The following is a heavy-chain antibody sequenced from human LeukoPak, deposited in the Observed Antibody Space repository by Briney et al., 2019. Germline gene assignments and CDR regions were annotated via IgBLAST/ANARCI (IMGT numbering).Heavy chain of an antibody. J-gene: IGHJ4*02. CDR3: ARAWDYDFWSGYYHFDY. CDR1: GFTFSSYS. D-gene: IGHD3-3*01. CDR2: ISSSSSYI. Sequence: PGGSLRLSCAASGFTFSSYSMNWVRQAPGKGLEWVSSISSSSSYIYYADSVKGRFTISRDNAKNSLYLQMSSLRAEDTAVYYCARAWDYDFWSGYYHFDYWGQGTLVTVSS. V-gene: IGHV3-21*01.